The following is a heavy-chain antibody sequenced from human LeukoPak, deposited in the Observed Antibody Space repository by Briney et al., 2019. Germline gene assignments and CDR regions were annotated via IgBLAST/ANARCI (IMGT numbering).Heavy chain of an antibody. Sequence: GGSLKLSCAASGFTFSSYSMNWVRQAPGKGLEWVSSISSSSSYIYYADSVKGRFTISRDNAKNSLYLQMNSLRAEDTAVYYCARVESVARWFDPWGQGTLVTVSS. CDR1: GFTFSSYS. D-gene: IGHD1-1*01. J-gene: IGHJ5*02. CDR3: ARVESVARWFDP. CDR2: ISSSSSYI. V-gene: IGHV3-21*01.